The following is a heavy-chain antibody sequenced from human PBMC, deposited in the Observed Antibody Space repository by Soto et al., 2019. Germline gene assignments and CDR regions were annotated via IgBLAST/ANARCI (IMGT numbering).Heavy chain of an antibody. Sequence: GGSLRLSCAASGFTFDSFAMTWVRQAPGKGLEWVSAISASGGSTFYADSVKGRFTISRGSSKTTLYLQMNSLRAEDTAVYYCARGAVMPDSWGQGTLVTVSS. CDR3: ARGAVMPDS. J-gene: IGHJ4*02. V-gene: IGHV3-23*01. D-gene: IGHD3-16*01. CDR1: GFTFDSFA. CDR2: ISASGGST.